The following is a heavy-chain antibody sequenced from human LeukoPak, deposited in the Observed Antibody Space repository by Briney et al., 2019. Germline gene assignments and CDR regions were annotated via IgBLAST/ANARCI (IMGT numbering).Heavy chain of an antibody. V-gene: IGHV4-34*01. CDR2: INHSGST. D-gene: IGHD3-9*01. Sequence: SETLSLTCAVYGGSFSGYYWSWIRQPPGKGLEWIGEINHSGSTNYNPSLKSRVTISVGTSKNQFSLKLSSVTAADTAVYYCARGSRGNFDWLRGWFDPWGQGTLVTVSS. J-gene: IGHJ5*02. CDR1: GGSFSGYY. CDR3: ARGSRGNFDWLRGWFDP.